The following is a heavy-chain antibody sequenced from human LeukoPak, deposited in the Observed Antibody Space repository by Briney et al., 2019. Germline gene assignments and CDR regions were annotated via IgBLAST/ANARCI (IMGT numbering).Heavy chain of an antibody. CDR2: IYYSGST. Sequence: SETLSLTCTVSGGSISSYYWSWIRQPPGKGLEWIGYIYYSGSTNYNPSLKSRVTISVDTSKNQFSLKLSSVTAADTAVYYCAXXXXGLWFGELLLDYWGQGTLVTVSS. V-gene: IGHV4-59*08. D-gene: IGHD3-10*01. J-gene: IGHJ4*02. CDR1: GGSISSYY. CDR3: AXXXXGLWFGELLLDY.